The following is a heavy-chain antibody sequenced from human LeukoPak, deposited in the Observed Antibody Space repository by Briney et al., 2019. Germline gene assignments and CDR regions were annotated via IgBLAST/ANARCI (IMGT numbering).Heavy chain of an antibody. CDR2: IYTSGYT. D-gene: IGHD5-18*01. CDR1: GVSISSHS. J-gene: IGHJ6*04. CDR3: ARRWDTATLDV. V-gene: IGHV4-4*08. Sequence: SETLSLTCTVSGVSISSHSWSWIRQPPGEGLEWIGYIYTSGYTNYNPSLKSRVTMSVDTSKNQFSLKVTSVTAADTAVYYCARRWDTATLDVWGKGTTVTVSS.